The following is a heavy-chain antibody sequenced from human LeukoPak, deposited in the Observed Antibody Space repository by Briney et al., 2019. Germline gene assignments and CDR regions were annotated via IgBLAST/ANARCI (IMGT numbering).Heavy chain of an antibody. CDR2: INPNSGGT. Sequence: GASVKVSCKASGYTFTGYYMHWVRQAPAQGLEWLGWINPNSGGTNYAQKFQGRVTMTRDTSISTAYMELSRLRSDDTAVYYCARARVRAIFGVACNWFDPWGQGTLVTVSS. CDR1: GYTFTGYY. D-gene: IGHD3-3*01. J-gene: IGHJ5*02. CDR3: ARARVRAIFGVACNWFDP. V-gene: IGHV1-2*02.